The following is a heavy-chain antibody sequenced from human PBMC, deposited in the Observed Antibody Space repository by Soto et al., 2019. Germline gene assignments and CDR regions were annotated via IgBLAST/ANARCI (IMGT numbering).Heavy chain of an antibody. CDR3: ARLGGFFQALDS. D-gene: IGHD2-15*01. V-gene: IGHV4-59*08. CDR1: GGSISPYY. Sequence: QVQLQESGPGLVKPSETLSLTCTVSGGSISPYYWSWIRQPPGKGLEWIGYIYFAGTTKYNPSLKSRVTISVGSSKNQFALNLTSVTAADTAVYYCARLGGFFQALDSWGRGTLVTVSS. J-gene: IGHJ5*01. CDR2: IYFAGTT.